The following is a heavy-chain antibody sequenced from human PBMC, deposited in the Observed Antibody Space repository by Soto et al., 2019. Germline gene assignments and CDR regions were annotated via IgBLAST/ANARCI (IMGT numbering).Heavy chain of an antibody. J-gene: IGHJ2*01. Sequence: SVKVSCKASGGTFSSYTISWVRQAPGQGLEWMGRIIPILGIANYAQKFQGRVTITADKSTSTAYMELSSLRSEDTAVYYCEREVTGYGSGGSCYSYWLFERWGRGTLVTVSS. CDR2: IIPILGIA. CDR1: GGTFSSYT. V-gene: IGHV1-69*04. CDR3: EREVTGYGSGGSCYSYWLFER. D-gene: IGHD2-15*01.